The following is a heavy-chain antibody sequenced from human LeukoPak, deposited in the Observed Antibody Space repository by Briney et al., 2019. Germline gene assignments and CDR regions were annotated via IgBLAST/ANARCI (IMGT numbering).Heavy chain of an antibody. CDR3: AVLGDWSGGSCYSGYYYYGMDV. Sequence: ASVKVSCKASGYTFTSYDINWVRQATGQGLEWMGWMNPNSGNTGYAQKFQGRVTMTRNTSISTAYMELSSLRSEDTAVYYCAVLGDWSGGSCYSGYYYYGMDVWGQGTTVTVSS. CDR1: GYTFTSYD. D-gene: IGHD2-15*01. V-gene: IGHV1-8*01. J-gene: IGHJ6*02. CDR2: MNPNSGNT.